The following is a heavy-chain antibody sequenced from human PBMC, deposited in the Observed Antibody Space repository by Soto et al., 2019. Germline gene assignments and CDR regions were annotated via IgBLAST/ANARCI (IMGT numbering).Heavy chain of an antibody. CDR2: IIPIFGTA. Sequence: SVKVSCKASGGTFSSYAISWVRQAPGQGLEWMGGIIPIFGTANYAQKFQGRVTITADESTSTAYMELSSLRSEDTAVYYCARDPYSSGQGGFWGQGTLVTVSS. V-gene: IGHV1-69*13. CDR1: GGTFSSYA. J-gene: IGHJ4*02. D-gene: IGHD6-19*01. CDR3: ARDPYSSGQGGF.